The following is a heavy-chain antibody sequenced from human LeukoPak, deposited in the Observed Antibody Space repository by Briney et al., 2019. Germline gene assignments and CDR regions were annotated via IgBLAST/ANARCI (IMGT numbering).Heavy chain of an antibody. Sequence: PSETLSLTCTVSGGSISSYYWSWIRQPPGKGLEWIGYIYYSGSTNYNPSLKSRVTISVDTSKNQFSLNLSSVTAADTAVYYCARVGSWYSSGWYYFDYWDQGTLVTVSS. CDR1: GGSISSYY. CDR2: IYYSGST. D-gene: IGHD6-19*01. V-gene: IGHV4-59*01. CDR3: ARVGSWYSSGWYYFDY. J-gene: IGHJ4*02.